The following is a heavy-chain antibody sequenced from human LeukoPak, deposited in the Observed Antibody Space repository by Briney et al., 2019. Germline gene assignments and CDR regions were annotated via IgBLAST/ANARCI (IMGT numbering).Heavy chain of an antibody. D-gene: IGHD2-15*01. CDR1: GGSISSYY. CDR2: IYTSGST. J-gene: IGHJ5*02. V-gene: IGHV4-4*07. Sequence: SETLSLTCTVSGGSISSYYWSWIRQPAGKGLVWIGRIYTSGSTNYNPSLKSRVTMSVDTSKNQFSLKLSSVTAADTAVYYCAGDCSGGSCYSEGPWFDPWGQGTLVTVSS. CDR3: AGDCSGGSCYSEGPWFDP.